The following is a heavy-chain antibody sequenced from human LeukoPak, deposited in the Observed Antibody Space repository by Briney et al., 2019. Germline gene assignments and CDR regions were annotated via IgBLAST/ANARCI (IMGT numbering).Heavy chain of an antibody. CDR3: ARGPGQYDY. Sequence: ASVKVSCKASGYTFISHAIHWVRQAPGQRLEWMGWINAGNGNTKYSQKFQGRVTFTRDTSAGTAYMELSSLRSEDTALYHCARGPGQYDYWGQGTLVTVSS. D-gene: IGHD3-10*01. J-gene: IGHJ4*02. CDR1: GYTFISHA. V-gene: IGHV1-3*01. CDR2: INAGNGNT.